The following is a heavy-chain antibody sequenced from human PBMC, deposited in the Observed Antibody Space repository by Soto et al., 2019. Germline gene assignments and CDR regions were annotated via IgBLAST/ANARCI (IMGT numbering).Heavy chain of an antibody. CDR2: ISGSGDNT. D-gene: IGHD3-10*01. CDR1: GFTFSSYA. J-gene: IGHJ4*02. CDR3: AKCSIWGVTWGHPNY. V-gene: IGHV3-23*01. Sequence: EVQLLESGGGLVQPGGSLRLSCVTSGFTFSSYAMSWVRQARGKGLEWVSGISGSGDNTYYADSVKGRFTIARDNTKNTLYLQMDGLRAEDTAVYYCAKCSIWGVTWGHPNYWGQGTLVTVSS.